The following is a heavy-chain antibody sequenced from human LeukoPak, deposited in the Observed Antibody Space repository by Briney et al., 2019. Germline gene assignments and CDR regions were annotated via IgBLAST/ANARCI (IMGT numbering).Heavy chain of an antibody. CDR3: ARGQDTVITSRDAFDI. CDR1: GFIFNS. J-gene: IGHJ3*02. Sequence: GSLRLSCAVSGFIFNSMNWVRQAPGKGLEWVSSISTSSIYIYYADSVKGRFTISRDNAKNSLYLQMNSLRAEDTAVYYCARGQDTVITSRDAFDIWGQGTMVTVSS. D-gene: IGHD4-23*01. CDR2: ISTSSIYI. V-gene: IGHV3-21*01.